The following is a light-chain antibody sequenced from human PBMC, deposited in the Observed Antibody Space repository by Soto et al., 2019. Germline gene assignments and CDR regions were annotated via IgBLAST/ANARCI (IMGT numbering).Light chain of an antibody. CDR2: GNN. CDR3: QSYDSKLGGSKV. Sequence: QAVVTQPPSVSGAPGQRVTISCTGSLSNIGAGYEVHWYQQLPGTAPKLLIYGNNNRASGVPDRFSGSKSGSSAFLAITGLQADDEADYYCQSYDSKLGGSKVFGTGTKLTVL. CDR1: LSNIGAGYE. J-gene: IGLJ1*01. V-gene: IGLV1-40*01.